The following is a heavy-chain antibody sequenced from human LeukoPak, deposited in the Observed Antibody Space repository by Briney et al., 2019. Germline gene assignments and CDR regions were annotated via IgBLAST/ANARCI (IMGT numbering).Heavy chain of an antibody. D-gene: IGHD1-1*01. CDR2: IYYSGST. CDR1: GGSVSSYY. J-gene: IGHJ3*02. CDR3: ARITTDAFDI. Sequence: SETLSLTCTVSGGSVSSYYWSWIRQPPGKGLEWIGYIYYSGSTNYNPSLKSRVTISVDTSKNQFSLKLSSVTAADTAVYYCARITTDAFDIWGQGTMVTVSS. V-gene: IGHV4-59*02.